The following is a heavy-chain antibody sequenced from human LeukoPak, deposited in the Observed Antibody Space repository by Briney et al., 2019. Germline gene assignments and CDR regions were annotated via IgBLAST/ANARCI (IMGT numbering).Heavy chain of an antibody. CDR1: GYAFISHP. Sequence: ASVKVSCKASGYAFISHPVTWVRQAPGQELEWMGWISAYSGNTSYAQRFQGRVTMSTETSTNTAYMELTSLRSDDTAIYFCARGSSSQYFRYWGQGTLVTVSS. CDR2: ISAYSGNT. J-gene: IGHJ1*01. D-gene: IGHD3-3*01. CDR3: ARGSSSQYFRY. V-gene: IGHV1-18*01.